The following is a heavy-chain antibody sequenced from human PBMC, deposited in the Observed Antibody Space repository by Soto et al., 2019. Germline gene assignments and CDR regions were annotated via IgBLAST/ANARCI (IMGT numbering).Heavy chain of an antibody. CDR1: GFTFSSYA. Sequence: EVQLLESGGGLVQPGGSLRLSCAASGFTFSSYAMSWVRQAPGKGLEWVSAISGSGGSTYYAGSVKGRFTISRDNSKNTLYLQMNSLRAEDTAVYYCASPDGYIWGSSDYWGQGTLVTVSS. J-gene: IGHJ4*02. CDR2: ISGSGGST. CDR3: ASPDGYIWGSSDY. D-gene: IGHD3-16*01. V-gene: IGHV3-23*01.